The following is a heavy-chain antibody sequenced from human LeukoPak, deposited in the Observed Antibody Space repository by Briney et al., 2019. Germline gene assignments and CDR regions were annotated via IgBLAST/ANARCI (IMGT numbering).Heavy chain of an antibody. CDR1: GYTFTGYY. Sequence: ASVKVSCKASGYTFTGYYMHWVRQAPGQGLEWMGRINPNSGGTNYAQKLQGRVTMTTDTSTSTAYMELRSLRSDDPAVYYCARDEGYCSSTSCYTRSYFQHWGQGTLVTVSS. J-gene: IGHJ1*01. V-gene: IGHV1-2*06. CDR2: INPNSGGT. D-gene: IGHD2-2*02. CDR3: ARDEGYCSSTSCYTRSYFQH.